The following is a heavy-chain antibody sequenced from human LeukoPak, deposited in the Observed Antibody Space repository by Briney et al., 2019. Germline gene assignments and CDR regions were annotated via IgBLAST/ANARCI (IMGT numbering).Heavy chain of an antibody. CDR3: ARGWELLRFNWFDP. D-gene: IGHD1-26*01. CDR1: GYTFTGYY. J-gene: IGHJ5*02. CDR2: INPNSGGT. Sequence: ASVKVSCKASGYTFTGYYMHWVRQAPGQGLEWMGWINPNSGGTNYAQKFQGRVTMTRDASISTAYMELSRLRSDDTAVYYCARGWELLRFNWFDPWGQGTLVTVSS. V-gene: IGHV1-2*02.